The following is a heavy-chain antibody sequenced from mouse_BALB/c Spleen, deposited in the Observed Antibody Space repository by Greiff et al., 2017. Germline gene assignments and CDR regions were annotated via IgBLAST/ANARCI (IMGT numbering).Heavy chain of an antibody. J-gene: IGHJ3*01. CDR3: ARDYGSSYWFAY. V-gene: IGHV1-18*01. D-gene: IGHD1-1*01. CDR1: GYTFTDYN. Sequence: EVQLQQSGPELVKPGASVKIPCKASGYTFTDYNMDWVKQSPGKSLEWIGDINPNNGGTIYNQKFKGKATLTVDKSSSTSYMELRSLTSEDTAVYYCARDYGSSYWFAYWGQGTLVTVSA. CDR2: INPNNGGT.